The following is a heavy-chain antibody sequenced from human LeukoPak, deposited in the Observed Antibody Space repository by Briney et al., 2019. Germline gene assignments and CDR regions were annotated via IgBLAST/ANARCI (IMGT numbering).Heavy chain of an antibody. CDR2: INHSGST. CDR1: GGSFSGYY. J-gene: IGHJ1*01. D-gene: IGHD6-13*01. Sequence: SETLSLTCAVYGGSFSGYYWSWIRQPPGKGLEWIGEINHSGSTNYNPSLKSRVTISVDTSKNQFSLKLSSVTAADTAVYYCARDGIAAAPGYFQHWGQGTLVTVSS. V-gene: IGHV4-34*01. CDR3: ARDGIAAAPGYFQH.